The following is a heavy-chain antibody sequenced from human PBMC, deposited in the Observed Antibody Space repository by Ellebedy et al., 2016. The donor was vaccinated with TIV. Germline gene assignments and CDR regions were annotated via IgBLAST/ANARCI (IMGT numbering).Heavy chain of an antibody. D-gene: IGHD1-26*01. Sequence: ASVKVSCXASGYTFSTYDINWVRQATGQGLEWMGWMNPNSGNTGYAQKFQGRVTMTTDTSTSTAYMELRSLRSDDTAVYYCARDRAGATPRNNDAFDIWGQGTMVTVSS. CDR3: ARDRAGATPRNNDAFDI. CDR2: MNPNSGNT. J-gene: IGHJ3*02. V-gene: IGHV1-8*01. CDR1: GYTFSTYD.